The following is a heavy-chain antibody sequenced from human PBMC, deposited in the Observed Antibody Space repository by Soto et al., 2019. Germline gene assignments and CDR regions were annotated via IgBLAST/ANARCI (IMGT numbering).Heavy chain of an antibody. J-gene: IGHJ6*02. Sequence: QITLKESGPTLVKPTQTLTLTCTFSGFSLSTSGVGVAWIRQPPGKALEWLAFIYWDDDKRYRPSLESRLNITNDASKNQVVHTMTNMDSVDTATYYCAYLPCSGGSCYWFSFSGMDVWGQGTTVTVSS. CDR1: GFSLSTSGVG. D-gene: IGHD2-15*01. CDR2: IYWDDDK. V-gene: IGHV2-5*02. CDR3: AYLPCSGGSCYWFSFSGMDV.